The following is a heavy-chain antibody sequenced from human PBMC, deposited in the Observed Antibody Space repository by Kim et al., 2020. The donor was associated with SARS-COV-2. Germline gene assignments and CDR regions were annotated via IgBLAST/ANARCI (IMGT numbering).Heavy chain of an antibody. Sequence: PSLKSRVTISVDKSKNQFSLKLSSVTAADTAVYYCARYNCGGDCRRSFDIWGQGTMVTVSS. V-gene: IGHV4-4*02. CDR3: ARYNCGGDCRRSFDI. J-gene: IGHJ3*02. D-gene: IGHD2-21*02.